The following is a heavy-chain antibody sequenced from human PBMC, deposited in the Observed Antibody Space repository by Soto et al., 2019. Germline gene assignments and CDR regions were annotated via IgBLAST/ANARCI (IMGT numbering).Heavy chain of an antibody. CDR2: IIPILGIA. D-gene: IGHD4-4*01. CDR3: ARGLEDYNDAFDI. Sequence: SVKVSCKASGGTFSSYTISWVRQAPGQGLEWMGRIIPILGIANYAQKFQGRVTITADKSTSTAYMELSSLRSEDTAVYYCARGLEDYNDAFDIWGQGTMVTVSS. CDR1: GGTFSSYT. V-gene: IGHV1-69*02. J-gene: IGHJ3*02.